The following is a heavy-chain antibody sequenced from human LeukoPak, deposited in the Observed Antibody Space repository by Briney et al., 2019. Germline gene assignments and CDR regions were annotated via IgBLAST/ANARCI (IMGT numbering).Heavy chain of an antibody. CDR2: IYYRGDT. Sequence: SETLSLTCTVSGGLITTTTCYWGWIRQSPGKGLEWIASIYYRGDTYYNASLESRVSISIDTSKNQFSLKLNSMNAADTAVYFCARQPVVNRGAVASNFDSWGQGTLVTVSA. D-gene: IGHD6-19*01. J-gene: IGHJ4*02. V-gene: IGHV4-39*01. CDR1: GGLITTTTCY. CDR3: ARQPVVNRGAVASNFDS.